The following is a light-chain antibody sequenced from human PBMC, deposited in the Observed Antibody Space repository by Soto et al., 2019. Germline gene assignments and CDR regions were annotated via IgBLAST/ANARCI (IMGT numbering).Light chain of an antibody. CDR3: QQYATSSPT. V-gene: IGKV1-5*01. J-gene: IGKJ2*01. Sequence: DIQMTQSPSTLSASVGDRVTITSRASQSISSWLAWYQQRPREAPKLLIYGASSLESGVPSRFSGSGSGTEFTLTISSLQPTDFATYYCQQYATSSPTFGQGTKLEI. CDR2: GAS. CDR1: QSISSW.